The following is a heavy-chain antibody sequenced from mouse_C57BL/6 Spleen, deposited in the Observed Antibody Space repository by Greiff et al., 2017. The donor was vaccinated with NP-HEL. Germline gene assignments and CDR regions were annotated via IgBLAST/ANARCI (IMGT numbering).Heavy chain of an antibody. J-gene: IGHJ4*01. D-gene: IGHD1-1*01. Sequence: QVQLKQSGPELVKPGASVKISCKASGYAFSSSWMNWVKQRPGKGLEWIGRIYPGDGDTNYNGKFKGKATLTAYKASSTAYMQLSSLTSEDSAVYFCAREATVVAKGIYYYAMDYWGQGTSVTVSS. CDR2: IYPGDGDT. CDR1: GYAFSSSW. V-gene: IGHV1-82*01. CDR3: AREATVVAKGIYYYAMDY.